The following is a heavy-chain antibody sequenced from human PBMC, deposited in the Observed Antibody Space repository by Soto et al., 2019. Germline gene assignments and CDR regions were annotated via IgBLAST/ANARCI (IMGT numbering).Heavy chain of an antibody. D-gene: IGHD6-13*01. CDR1: GFTFSSYG. J-gene: IGHJ6*02. V-gene: IGHV3-30*03. Sequence: PGGSLRLSCAASGFTFSSYGMHWVRQAPGKGLEWVAVISYDGSNKYYADSVKGRFTISRDNSKNTLYLQMNSLRAEDTAVYYXXXDRGSSSWKYYYYDMDVWGQGTTVTVSS. CDR3: XXDRGSSSWKYYYYDMDV. CDR2: ISYDGSNK.